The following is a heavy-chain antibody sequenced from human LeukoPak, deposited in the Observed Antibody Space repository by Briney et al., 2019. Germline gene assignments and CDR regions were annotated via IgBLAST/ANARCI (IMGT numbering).Heavy chain of an antibody. CDR3: ARSSSGYYFDY. CDR2: RYYSGTT. Sequence: SETLSLTCNVSGASISSYYWSWIRQPPGRGLEWIGYRYYSGTTNYNPSLKSRVTISVDTSKNQFSLRVSSVTAVDTAVYYCARSSSGYYFDYWGQGTLVTVSS. CDR1: GASISSYY. V-gene: IGHV4-59*01. J-gene: IGHJ4*02. D-gene: IGHD3-22*01.